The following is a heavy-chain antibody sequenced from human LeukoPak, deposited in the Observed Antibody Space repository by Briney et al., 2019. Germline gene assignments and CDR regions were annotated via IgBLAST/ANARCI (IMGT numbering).Heavy chain of an antibody. V-gene: IGHV4-34*01. Sequence: SETLSLTCAVYGGSFSGYYWSWIRQPPGKGLEWIGEINHSGSTNYNPSLKSRVTISGDTSKNQFSLKLSSVTAADTAVYYCARRHYGSGNIDSWGQGTLVTVSS. CDR1: GGSFSGYY. J-gene: IGHJ4*02. CDR3: ARRHYGSGNIDS. D-gene: IGHD3-10*01. CDR2: INHSGST.